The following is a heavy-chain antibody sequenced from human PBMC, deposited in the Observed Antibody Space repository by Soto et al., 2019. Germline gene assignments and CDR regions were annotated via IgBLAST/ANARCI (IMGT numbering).Heavy chain of an antibody. CDR1: GLTFSSYW. J-gene: IGHJ4*02. CDR2: INSDGSST. Sequence: EVQLVESGGGLVQPGGSLRLSCAASGLTFSSYWMHWVRQAPGKGLVWVSRINSDGSSTSYADSVKGRFTISRDNAKNTLYLQMNSLRAEDTAVYYCVRTSLVVAASTREDYWGQGTLFTVSS. V-gene: IGHV3-74*01. D-gene: IGHD2-15*01. CDR3: VRTSLVVAASTREDY.